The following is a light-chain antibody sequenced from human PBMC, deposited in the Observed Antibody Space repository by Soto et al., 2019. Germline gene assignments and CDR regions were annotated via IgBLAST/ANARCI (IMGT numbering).Light chain of an antibody. CDR2: RTS. V-gene: IGKV3-15*01. CDR3: QQYNNWRT. CDR1: QSISSN. J-gene: IGKJ1*01. Sequence: EMVMTQSPATLSVSPGERATLSCRASQSISSNLAWYQQKPGQAPRLLMFRTSSRATGFPARFSGSGSGTEFNLTISSLQSEDFAVYYCQQYNNWRTFGQGTKVDIK.